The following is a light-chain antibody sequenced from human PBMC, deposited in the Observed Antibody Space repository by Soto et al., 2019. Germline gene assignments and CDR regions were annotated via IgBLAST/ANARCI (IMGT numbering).Light chain of an antibody. Sequence: EIGVKQSPATLSLYKGERASLSCRASQFLSSYLAWYQQIPGQAPRLLIYGASTRATGIPARFSGSGSGTEFTLTISILLSEEFAVRYCQQDTTFPPKTFGQVTNLDIK. J-gene: IGKJ1*01. CDR3: QQDTTFPPKT. CDR2: GAS. CDR1: QFLSSY. V-gene: IGKV3-15*01.